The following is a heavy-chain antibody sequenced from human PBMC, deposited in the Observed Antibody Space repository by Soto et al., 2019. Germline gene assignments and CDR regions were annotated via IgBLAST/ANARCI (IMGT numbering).Heavy chain of an antibody. Sequence: ASVKVSCKASGYTVTSYGISCVRQAPGQGLEWMGWISAYNGNTNYAQKLQGRVTMTTDTSTSTAYMELRSLRSDDTAVYYCAREVGSSPGYSYGDFDYWGQGTLVTVSS. V-gene: IGHV1-18*04. CDR2: ISAYNGNT. CDR1: GYTVTSYG. CDR3: AREVGSSPGYSYGDFDY. J-gene: IGHJ4*02. D-gene: IGHD5-18*01.